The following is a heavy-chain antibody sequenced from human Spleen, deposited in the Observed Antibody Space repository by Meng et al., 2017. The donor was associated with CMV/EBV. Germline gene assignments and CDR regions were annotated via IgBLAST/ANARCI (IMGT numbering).Heavy chain of an antibody. CDR2: ISPYNGNT. J-gene: IGHJ1*01. CDR1: GYPFPSFG. V-gene: IGHV1-18*01. D-gene: IGHD4-23*01. CDR3: ARDEAPRLVTEHFHH. Sequence: SGYPFPSFGISWVRQAPGQGLEWLGWISPYNGNTSYAQKIQDRVTMTTDTSTSTAYMELRSLRSDDTAIYYCARDEAPRLVTEHFHHWGQGTLVTVSS.